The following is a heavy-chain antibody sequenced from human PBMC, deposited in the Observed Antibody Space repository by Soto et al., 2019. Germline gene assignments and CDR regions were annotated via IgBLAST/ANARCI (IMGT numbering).Heavy chain of an antibody. Sequence: SETLSLTCTVSGGSISSGGYYWSWIRQHPGKGLEWIGNIYYSGSTYYNPSLKSRVTISVDTSKNQFSLKLSSVTAADTAVYYCARSDYFWSLDYWGRGTLVTVSS. CDR1: GGSISSGGYY. CDR2: IYYSGST. CDR3: ARSDYFWSLDY. D-gene: IGHD3-16*01. V-gene: IGHV4-31*03. J-gene: IGHJ4*02.